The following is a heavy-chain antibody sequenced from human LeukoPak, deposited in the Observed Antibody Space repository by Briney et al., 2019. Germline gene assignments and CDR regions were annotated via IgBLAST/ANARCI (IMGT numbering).Heavy chain of an antibody. Sequence: SETLSLTCTVSVGSINSYYWSWIRQPPGEALEWIGYIYYTWSTKHNPSLKRRVTISVDTSKNQFPLKLSSVPAADMAVYYCARDGGLGRCYYYGMHVWGRGTTVRVPS. D-gene: IGHD1-14*01. CDR2: IYYTWST. CDR1: VGSINSYY. J-gene: IGHJ6*02. V-gene: IGHV4-59*01. CDR3: ARDGGLGRCYYYGMHV.